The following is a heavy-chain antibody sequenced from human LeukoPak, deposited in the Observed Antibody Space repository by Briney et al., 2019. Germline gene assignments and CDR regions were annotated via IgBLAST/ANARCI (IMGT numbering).Heavy chain of an antibody. CDR1: GFTFSSYS. Sequence: PGGSLRLSCAASGFTFSSYSMNWVRQAPGKGLEWVSSISSSSSYIYYADSVKGRFTISRDNAKNSLYLQMNSLRAEDTAVYYCARSFDNYYYYHMDVWGKGTTVTISS. CDR2: ISSSSSYI. D-gene: IGHD3-10*01. CDR3: ARSFDNYYYYHMDV. J-gene: IGHJ6*03. V-gene: IGHV3-21*01.